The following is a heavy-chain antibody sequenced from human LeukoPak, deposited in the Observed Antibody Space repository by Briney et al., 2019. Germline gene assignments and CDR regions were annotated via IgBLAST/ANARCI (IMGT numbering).Heavy chain of an antibody. Sequence: GGSLRLPCAASGLTLSSYWMSWVRQAPGKGLEWVANIKQDGSEKYYVDSVEGRFTISRDNAKNSLYLQMNSLRAEDTAVYYCAREGYGPLDFWGQGTLVTVSS. CDR1: GLTLSSYW. D-gene: IGHD4-17*01. CDR2: IKQDGSEK. V-gene: IGHV3-7*01. J-gene: IGHJ4*02. CDR3: AREGYGPLDF.